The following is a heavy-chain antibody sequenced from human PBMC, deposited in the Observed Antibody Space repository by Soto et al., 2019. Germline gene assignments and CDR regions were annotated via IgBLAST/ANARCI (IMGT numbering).Heavy chain of an antibody. V-gene: IGHV1-3*01. CDR2: INAGNGNT. CDR3: ARVRTVAGSYWYFGL. D-gene: IGHD6-19*01. CDR1: GYTFTSYA. J-gene: IGHJ2*01. Sequence: ASVKVSCKASGYTFTSYAMHWVRQAPGQRLEWMGWINAGNGNTKYSQKFQGRVTITRDTSASTAYMELSSLRSEDTAVYYCARVRTVAGSYWYFGLWGRGTLVTVSS.